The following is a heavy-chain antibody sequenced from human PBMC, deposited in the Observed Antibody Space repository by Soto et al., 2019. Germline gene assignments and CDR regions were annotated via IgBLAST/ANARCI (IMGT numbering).Heavy chain of an antibody. V-gene: IGHV1-69*13. CDR2: IIPIFGTA. CDR1: GGTFSSYA. J-gene: IGHJ4*02. Sequence: SVKVSCKASGGTFSSYAISWVRQAPGQGLEWMGGIIPIFGTANYAQKFQGRVTITADESTSTAYMELSSLRSEDTAVYYCASSMIVVSGFDYWGQGTVVTVSS. CDR3: ASSMIVVSGFDY. D-gene: IGHD3-22*01.